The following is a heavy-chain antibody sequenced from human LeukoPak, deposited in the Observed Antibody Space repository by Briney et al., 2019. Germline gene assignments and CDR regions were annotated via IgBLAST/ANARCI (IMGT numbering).Heavy chain of an antibody. V-gene: IGHV3-30*02. CDR1: RFTFSRYA. CDR2: IQYAESNK. CDR3: SKERETFTSGWYGGYYDY. J-gene: IGHJ4*02. Sequence: PGGSLRLSCAASRFTFSRYAMHWVRQAPGKGLEWVAFIQYAESNKYYADSVKGRFTISRDNSKNTVYLQMSSLGAEDSAVYYCSKERETFTSGWYGGYYDYWGQGTLVTVSS. D-gene: IGHD6-19*01.